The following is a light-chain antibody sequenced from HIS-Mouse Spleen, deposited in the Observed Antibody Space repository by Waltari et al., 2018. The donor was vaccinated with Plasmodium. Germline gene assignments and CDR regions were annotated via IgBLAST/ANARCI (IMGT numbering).Light chain of an antibody. Sequence: QAVLTQPSSLSAPPGASASLTCPLRSGLHVGTSRIYWYQKRPGSPPQYLLRYKSDSDKQQGSGVPSRFSGSKDASANAGILLISGLQSEDEADYYCMIWHSSAWVFGGGTKLTVL. J-gene: IGLJ3*02. V-gene: IGLV5-45*03. CDR1: SGLHVGTSR. CDR3: MIWHSSAWV. CDR2: YKSDSDK.